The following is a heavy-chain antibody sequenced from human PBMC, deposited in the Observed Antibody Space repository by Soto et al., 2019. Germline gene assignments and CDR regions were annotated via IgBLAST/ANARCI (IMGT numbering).Heavy chain of an antibody. Sequence: SENLSLTCTVSGGSISSGGYYWSWIRQHPGKGLEWIGYIYYSGSTYYNPSLKSRVTISVDTSKNQFSLKLSSVTAADTAVYYCAIDWFVADYYYGMDVWGQGTTVTVSS. V-gene: IGHV4-31*03. CDR1: GGSISSGGYY. J-gene: IGHJ6*02. CDR2: IYYSGST. D-gene: IGHD2-15*01. CDR3: AIDWFVADYYYGMDV.